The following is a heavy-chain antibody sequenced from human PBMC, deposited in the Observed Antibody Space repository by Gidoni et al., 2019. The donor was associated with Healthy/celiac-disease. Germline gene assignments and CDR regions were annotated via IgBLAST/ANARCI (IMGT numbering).Heavy chain of an antibody. CDR1: GGSFSGYY. D-gene: IGHD3-9*01. Sequence: QVQLQQWGAGLLKPSETLSLTCAVYGGSFSGYYWSWIRQPPGKGLEWIGEINHSGSTNYNPSLKSRVTISVDTSKNQFSLKLSSVTAADTAVYYCARRYFDWSPGAFDIWGQGTMVTVSS. CDR3: ARRYFDWSPGAFDI. V-gene: IGHV4-34*01. J-gene: IGHJ3*02. CDR2: INHSGST.